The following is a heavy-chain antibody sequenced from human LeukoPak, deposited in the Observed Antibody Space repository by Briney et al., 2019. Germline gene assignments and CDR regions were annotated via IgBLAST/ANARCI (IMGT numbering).Heavy chain of an antibody. V-gene: IGHV4-39*01. CDR3: ARRYGSSWPFDY. CDR2: IYYSGST. J-gene: IGHJ4*02. Sequence: SETLSLTCAVSGGSISSSSYYWGWIRQPPGKGLEWIGSIYYSGSTYYNPPLKSRVTISVDTSKNQFSLKLSSVTAADTAVYYCARRYGSSWPFDYWGQGTLVTVSS. CDR1: GGSISSSSYY. D-gene: IGHD6-13*01.